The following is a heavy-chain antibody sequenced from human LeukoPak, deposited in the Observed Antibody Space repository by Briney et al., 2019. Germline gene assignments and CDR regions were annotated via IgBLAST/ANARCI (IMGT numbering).Heavy chain of an antibody. CDR3: AKADPPGFRSIDY. D-gene: IGHD2-2*01. CDR1: GFTFSSYG. Sequence: SGGSLRLSCAASGFTFSSYGMHWVRQAPGKGLEWVAFIRYDGSNKYYADSVKGRFTISRDNSKNTLYLQMNSLRAEDTAVYYCAKADPPGFRSIDYWGQGTLVTVSS. V-gene: IGHV3-30*02. J-gene: IGHJ4*02. CDR2: IRYDGSNK.